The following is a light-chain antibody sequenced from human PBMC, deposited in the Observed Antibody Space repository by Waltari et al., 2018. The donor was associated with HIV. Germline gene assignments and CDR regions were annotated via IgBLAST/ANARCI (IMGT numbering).Light chain of an antibody. CDR1: SANTGLNS. Sequence: QSVLTQPPSASGTPGQRVTISCSASSANTGLNSVNWYQKFPGTAPKLLIYTNNQRPSGVPKRFSASKSGTSASLAISRLQSEDEADYYCEAWDDSLNGVVFGGGTKLTVL. V-gene: IGLV1-44*01. J-gene: IGLJ2*01. CDR3: EAWDDSLNGVV. CDR2: TNN.